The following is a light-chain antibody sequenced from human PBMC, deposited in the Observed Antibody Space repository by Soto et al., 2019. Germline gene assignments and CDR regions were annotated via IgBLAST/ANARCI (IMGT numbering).Light chain of an antibody. Sequence: VLTQSPATLSLSPGERATLSCRVSHSDSTYLAWYQQKPGQAPRLLIYDASNRATGIPARFSGSGSGTDFTLTISSLEPEDSAVYYCQQRYDWLTFGGGTKVEIK. CDR3: QQRYDWLT. CDR1: HSDSTY. CDR2: DAS. J-gene: IGKJ4*01. V-gene: IGKV3-11*01.